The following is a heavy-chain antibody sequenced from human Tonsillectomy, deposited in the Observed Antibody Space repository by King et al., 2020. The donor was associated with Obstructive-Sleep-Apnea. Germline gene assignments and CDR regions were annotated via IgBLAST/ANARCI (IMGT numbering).Heavy chain of an antibody. CDR2: IFSNDEK. CDR1: GFSLSNARMG. Sequence: VTLKESGPVLVKPTKTLTLTCTVSGFSLSNARMGVSWIRQPPGKALEWLAHIFSNDEKSYNTSLNSRLTISKDTSQSQVVFTMTNVDPVDTATYYCARILYYYDSSGYDSYYFDSWDQRTLVTVSS. V-gene: IGHV2-26*01. J-gene: IGHJ4*02. D-gene: IGHD3-22*01. CDR3: ARILYYYDSSGYDSYYFDS.